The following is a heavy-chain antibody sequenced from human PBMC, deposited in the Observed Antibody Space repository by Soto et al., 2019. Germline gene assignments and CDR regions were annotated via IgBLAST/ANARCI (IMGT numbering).Heavy chain of an antibody. CDR2: VYHSGRP. D-gene: IGHD4-17*01. CDR1: GDCVNSSGDA. Sequence: SCASSGDCVNSSGDAGSLIRQPPGKGVEWMGYVYHSGRPYYNPSLKSRVTISVDRSKNQFSLKLSSVTAAETAVYYCARETMTMVTFRGAFDIWRQGTMVT. V-gene: IGHV4-30-2*01. J-gene: IGHJ3*02. CDR3: ARETMTMVTFRGAFDI.